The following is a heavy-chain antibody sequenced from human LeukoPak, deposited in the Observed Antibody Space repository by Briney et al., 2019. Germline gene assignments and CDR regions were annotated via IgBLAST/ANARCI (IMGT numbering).Heavy chain of an antibody. Sequence: GGSLRLSCAASGFTFSSYAMSWVRQAPGKGLEWVSAISGSGGSTYYADSVKGRFTISRDISKNTLYLQMNSRRAEDTAVYYCAKPQREIVVAPLLFYWSQGTLVTVSS. J-gene: IGHJ4*02. D-gene: IGHD3-22*01. V-gene: IGHV3-23*01. CDR2: ISGSGGST. CDR1: GFTFSSYA. CDR3: AKPQREIVVAPLLFY.